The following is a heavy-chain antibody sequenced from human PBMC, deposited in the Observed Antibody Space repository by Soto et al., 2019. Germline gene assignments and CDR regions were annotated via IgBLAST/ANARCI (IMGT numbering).Heavy chain of an antibody. V-gene: IGHV4-31*03. CDR2: IYYSGLT. CDR3: ARGWYYFDV. D-gene: IGHD2-15*01. Sequence: TPSLTCTFSGGSMISEGYYCSWIRQHPGKGLEWIGYIYYSGLTDYNPSLRSRLAISVDTSKNQFSLRLSSVTAADTALYYCARGWYYFDVWGQGSLVTVSS. CDR1: GGSMISEGYY. J-gene: IGHJ4*02.